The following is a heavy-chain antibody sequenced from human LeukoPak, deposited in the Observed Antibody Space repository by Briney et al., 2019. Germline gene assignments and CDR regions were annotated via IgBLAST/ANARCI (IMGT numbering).Heavy chain of an antibody. CDR1: GGFISSYS. CDR2: VYTSGST. CDR3: ARGVASTGIGWFDP. V-gene: IGHV4-4*07. Sequence: SETLSLTCTVSGGFISSYSWSWIRQDAGKGLEWIGRVYTSGSTNYNPSLKSRVTMSVDTSKNQFSLNLSSVTAADTAVYYCARGVASTGIGWFDPWGQGTLVTVSS. J-gene: IGHJ5*02. D-gene: IGHD6-13*01.